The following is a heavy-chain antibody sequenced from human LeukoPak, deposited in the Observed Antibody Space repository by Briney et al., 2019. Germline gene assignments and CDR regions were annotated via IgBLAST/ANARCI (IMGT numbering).Heavy chain of an antibody. Sequence: GGSLRLSCAASGSTFSSYGMHWVRQAPGRGLEWVAVIWYDGSNKYYADSVKGRFTISRDNSKNTLYLQMNSLRAEDTAVYYCASSYGDYGDYWGQGTLVTVSS. CDR3: ASSYGDYGDY. CDR2: IWYDGSNK. J-gene: IGHJ4*02. D-gene: IGHD4-17*01. V-gene: IGHV3-33*01. CDR1: GSTFSSYG.